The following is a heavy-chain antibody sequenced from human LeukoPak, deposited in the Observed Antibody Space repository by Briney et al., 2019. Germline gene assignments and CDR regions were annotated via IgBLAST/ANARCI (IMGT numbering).Heavy chain of an antibody. CDR1: GGSFSGYY. D-gene: IGHD1-1*01. CDR2: INHSGST. Sequence: SETLSLTCAVYGGSFSGYYWSWIRQPPGKGLEWIGEINHSGSTYYNPSLKSRVTISVDTSKNQFSLKLSSVTAADTAVYYCARQGTYSYYFDYWGQGTLVTVSS. J-gene: IGHJ4*02. V-gene: IGHV4-34*01. CDR3: ARQGTYSYYFDY.